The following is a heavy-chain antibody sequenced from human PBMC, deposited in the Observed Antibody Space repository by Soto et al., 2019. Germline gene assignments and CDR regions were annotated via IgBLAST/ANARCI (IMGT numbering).Heavy chain of an antibody. Sequence: PGVSLRLSWAASGFTFSNYAMHWVSQAPGKGLEWVAVISYDGSNKYYADSVKGRFTISRDNSKNTLYLQMNSLRAEDTDVYYCARDPNTYYYDSSGYFIFDPWGQGTLVTVSS. CDR3: ARDPNTYYYDSSGYFIFDP. V-gene: IGHV3-30-3*01. J-gene: IGHJ5*02. D-gene: IGHD3-22*01. CDR2: ISYDGSNK. CDR1: GFTFSNYA.